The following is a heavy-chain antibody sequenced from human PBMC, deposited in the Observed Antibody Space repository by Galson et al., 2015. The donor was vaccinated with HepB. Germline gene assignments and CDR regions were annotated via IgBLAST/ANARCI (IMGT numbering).Heavy chain of an antibody. Sequence: SVKVSCKASGYTFSSYSIHWVRQAPGQGLGWMGIINPSGGGTTYAQRFQGRVTMTRDTSTNTVYMELRSLRSEDTAIYYCARPNYYDSSGFYYWGQGTQVTVSS. J-gene: IGHJ4*02. D-gene: IGHD3-22*01. CDR3: ARPNYYDSSGFYY. CDR1: GYTFSSYS. CDR2: INPSGGGT. V-gene: IGHV1-46*01.